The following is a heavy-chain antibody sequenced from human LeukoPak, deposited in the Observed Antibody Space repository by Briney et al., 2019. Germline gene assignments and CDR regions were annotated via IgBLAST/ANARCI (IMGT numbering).Heavy chain of an antibody. D-gene: IGHD6-19*01. CDR1: GFTFSSHA. CDR3: AREGYSSGWFRL. Sequence: GGSLRLSCAASGFTFSSHAMSWVRQAPGKGLEWVSAISGSGGTTYYADSVKGRFSISRDDSKNMVYLQMNSLRAEDTAVYFCAREGYSSGWFRLWGQGTLVTVSS. CDR2: ISGSGGTT. V-gene: IGHV3-23*01. J-gene: IGHJ4*02.